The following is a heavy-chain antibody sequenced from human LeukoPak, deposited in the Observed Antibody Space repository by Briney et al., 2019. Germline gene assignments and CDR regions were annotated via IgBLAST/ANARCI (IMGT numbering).Heavy chain of an antibody. D-gene: IGHD3-22*01. CDR2: IWNDGTNK. V-gene: IGHV3-33*03. CDR1: GFTFTTYG. Sequence: PGMSLRLSCAASGFTFTTYGMHWVRQAPGKGLEWVAVIWNDGTNKYYADSVEGRFTISRDNSTNTLYLQMNSRRAEDTEIYSCWVRWGGGNSGYITYWGQGTLVTVSS. J-gene: IGHJ4*02. CDR3: WVRWGGGNSGYITY.